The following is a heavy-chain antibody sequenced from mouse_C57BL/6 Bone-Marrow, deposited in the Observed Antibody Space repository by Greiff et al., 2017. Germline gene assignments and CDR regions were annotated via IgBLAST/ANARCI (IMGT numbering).Heavy chain of an antibody. CDR3: ARSGVVAPVDY. J-gene: IGHJ2*01. D-gene: IGHD1-1*01. CDR1: GYTFTSYW. CDR2: IYPGSGST. Sequence: QVQLQQPGAELVKPGASVKMSCKASGYTFTSYWITWVKQRPGQGLEWIGDIYPGSGSTNYNETFKSKATLTVDTSSSTAYMQLSSLTSEDSAVYYCARSGVVAPVDYWGQGTTLTVSS. V-gene: IGHV1-55*01.